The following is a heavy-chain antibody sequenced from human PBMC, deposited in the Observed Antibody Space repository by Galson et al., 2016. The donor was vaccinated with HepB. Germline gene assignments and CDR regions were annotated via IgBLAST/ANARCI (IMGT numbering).Heavy chain of an antibody. CDR1: GYTSSSYG. Sequence: SVKVSCKASGYTSSSYGICWVRQAPGQGLEWMGWISVYNGRTAYAYKLVGRVTLTADTSTNTAYMELGSLAADDTAVDYCAKCDWWSNAYCGAHWGQGTLVTVSS. J-gene: IGHJ4*02. D-gene: IGHD2-8*02. CDR3: AKCDWWSNAYCGAH. CDR2: ISVYNGRT. V-gene: IGHV1-18*01.